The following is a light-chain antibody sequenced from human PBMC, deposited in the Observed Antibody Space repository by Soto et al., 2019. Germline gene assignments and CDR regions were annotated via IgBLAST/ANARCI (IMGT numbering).Light chain of an antibody. CDR3: SSYTSSSTFV. CDR1: SSDVGGHDY. Sequence: QSALTQSASVSGSPGQSITISCTGTSSDVGGHDYVSWYQQHPGKAPTLMIYHVTNRPSGVSSRFSGSKSGNTAFLIISGLQAEDEADYYCSSYTSSSTFVFGPGTKVTVL. CDR2: HVT. V-gene: IGLV2-14*01. J-gene: IGLJ1*01.